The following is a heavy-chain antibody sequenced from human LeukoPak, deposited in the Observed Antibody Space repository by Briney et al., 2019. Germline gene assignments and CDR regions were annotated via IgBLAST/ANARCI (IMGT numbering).Heavy chain of an antibody. CDR2: IYYSGST. J-gene: IGHJ6*03. CDR3: ARPAAIKIQDYYYYYMDV. Sequence: SETLSLTCTVSGGSISSSSYYWGWIRQPPGKGLEWIGSIYYSGSTYYNPSLKSRVTISVDTSKNQFSLKLSSVTAADTAVYYCARPAAIKIQDYYYYYMDVWGKGTTVTISS. D-gene: IGHD2-2*02. V-gene: IGHV4-39*01. CDR1: GGSISSSSYY.